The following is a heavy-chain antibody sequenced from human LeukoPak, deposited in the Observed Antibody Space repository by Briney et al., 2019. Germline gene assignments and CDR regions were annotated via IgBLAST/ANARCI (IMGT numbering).Heavy chain of an antibody. CDR1: GGSISSYY. CDR3: ARIGGQGSY. D-gene: IGHD3-10*01. J-gene: IGHJ4*02. Sequence: SETLSLTCTVSGGSISSYYWSWIRQPAGKGLEYIGRIYVGGSTNYNPSLKSRVTMSADTSKSQFFLKLTSVTAADTAVYYCARIGGQGSYWGQGILVTVSS. CDR2: IYVGGST. V-gene: IGHV4-4*07.